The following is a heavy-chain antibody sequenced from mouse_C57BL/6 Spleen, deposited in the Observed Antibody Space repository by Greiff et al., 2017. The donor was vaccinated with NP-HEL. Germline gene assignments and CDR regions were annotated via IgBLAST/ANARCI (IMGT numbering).Heavy chain of an antibody. CDR2: IIPSNGGT. D-gene: IGHD1-1*01. J-gene: IGHJ3*01. CDR3: ARGGITRVSGLAY. Sequence: VQLVESGTELVKPGASVKLSCKASGYTFTSYWMHWVKQRPGQGLEWIGNIIPSNGGTNYNEKFKGKATLTVDTSSNPAYMQLSSLPSEDSAVYDCARGGITRVSGLAYWGQGTLVTVSA. CDR1: GYTFTSYW. V-gene: IGHV1-53*01.